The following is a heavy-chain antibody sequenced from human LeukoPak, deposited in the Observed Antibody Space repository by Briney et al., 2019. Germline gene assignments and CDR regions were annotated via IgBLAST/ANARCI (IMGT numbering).Heavy chain of an antibody. D-gene: IGHD6-13*01. V-gene: IGHV4-59*01. CDR1: GSSISSYY. CDR3: AREGIAAARNAFDI. Sequence: PSETLSLTCTVSGSSISSYYWSWIRQPPGKGLEWIGYIYYSGSTNYNPSLKSRVTISVDTSKNQFSLKLSSVTAADTAVYYCAREGIAAARNAFDIWGQGTVVTVSS. J-gene: IGHJ3*02. CDR2: IYYSGST.